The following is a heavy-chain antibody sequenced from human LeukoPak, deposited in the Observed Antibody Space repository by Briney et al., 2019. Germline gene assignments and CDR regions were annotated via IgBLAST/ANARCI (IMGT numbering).Heavy chain of an antibody. Sequence: GASVKASRKVSGYTLTELSMQWVRQAPGNGLEWWGGFDPEDGEAIYAQKFQGRVTMNEDTSTDTAYMELSSLRSEDTAVYYCARGQQSEQWPRYYYYYYGMDVWGQGTTVTVSS. CDR2: FDPEDGEA. J-gene: IGHJ6*02. V-gene: IGHV1-24*01. CDR3: ARGQQSEQWPRYYYYYYGMDV. D-gene: IGHD6-19*01. CDR1: GYTLTELS.